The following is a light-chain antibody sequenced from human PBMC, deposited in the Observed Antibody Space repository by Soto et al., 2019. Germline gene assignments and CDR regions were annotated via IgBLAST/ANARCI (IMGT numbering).Light chain of an antibody. V-gene: IGLV2-14*03. J-gene: IGLJ1*01. Sequence: QSALTQPASVSGSPGQSITISCTESSRDIGASNFVSWYQQHPGKAPKLMIYDVSKRPSGVSNRFSGSKSGNTASLTISGLQAEDEADYYCSSYTSSSTLYVFGTGTKVTVL. CDR1: SRDIGASNF. CDR2: DVS. CDR3: SSYTSSSTLYV.